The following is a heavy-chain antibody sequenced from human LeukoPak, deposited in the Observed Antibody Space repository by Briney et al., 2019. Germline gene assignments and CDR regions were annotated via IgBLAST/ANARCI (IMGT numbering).Heavy chain of an antibody. V-gene: IGHV4-34*01. CDR2: INHSGST. D-gene: IGHD2-2*02. Sequence: SETLSLTCAVYGGSFSGYYWSWIRQPPGKGLEWIGEINHSGSTNYNPSLKSRVTISVDTSKNQFSLKLSSVTAADTAVYYCARMVPNSRYCSSTSCYKDYWGQGTLVTVSS. J-gene: IGHJ4*02. CDR3: ARMVPNSRYCSSTSCYKDY. CDR1: GGSFSGYY.